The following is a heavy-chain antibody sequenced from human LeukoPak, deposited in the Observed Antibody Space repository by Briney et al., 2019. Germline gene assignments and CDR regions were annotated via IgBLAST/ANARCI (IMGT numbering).Heavy chain of an antibody. CDR1: GFTFSSYD. CDR2: ISSNGGKT. V-gene: IGHV3-64*01. Sequence: GGSLRLSCAASGFTFSSYDMHWVRQAPGKGLEYVSTISSNGGKTNYANSVKGRFTISRDNSKNTLYLQMGSLRADDVAVYYCAELGITMIGGVWGKGTTVTISS. J-gene: IGHJ6*04. CDR3: AELGITMIGGV. D-gene: IGHD3-10*02.